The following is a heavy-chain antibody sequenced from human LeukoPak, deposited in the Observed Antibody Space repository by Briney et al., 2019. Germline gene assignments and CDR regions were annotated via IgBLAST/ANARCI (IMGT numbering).Heavy chain of an antibody. CDR2: ITSSSSYI. D-gene: IGHD5-18*01. CDR3: ARARLDTAMVTGMFDY. V-gene: IGHV3-21*01. CDR1: GFPFSSYS. Sequence: GGSLRLSCAASGFPFSSYSMNWVRQAPGKGLEWVSSITSSSSYIYYADSVKGRFTISRDNAKNSLYLQMNSLRAEDTAVYYCARARLDTAMVTGMFDYWGQGTLVTVSS. J-gene: IGHJ4*02.